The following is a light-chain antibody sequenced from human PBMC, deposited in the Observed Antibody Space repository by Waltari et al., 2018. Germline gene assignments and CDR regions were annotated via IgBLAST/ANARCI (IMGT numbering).Light chain of an antibody. CDR2: EVT. CDR3: CSYAGLGIYV. Sequence: QSGLTQPASVSGSPGQSITISCTGTSSDVGNYNLVSWYQQYPGKAPKLMVSEVTRRSSGVSARFSGSKSGNTAALTIYGLQSEDEADYYCCSYAGLGIYVFGTGTKVTVL. J-gene: IGLJ1*01. V-gene: IGLV2-23*02. CDR1: SSDVGNYNL.